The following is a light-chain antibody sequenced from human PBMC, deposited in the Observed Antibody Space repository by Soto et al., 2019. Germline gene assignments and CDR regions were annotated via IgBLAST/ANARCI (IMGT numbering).Light chain of an antibody. CDR1: QSISSSY. Sequence: IVLTHSPGTLSLSPEETATLSCRASQSISSSYLDWYQQQPGQAPRLLIYDASTRATGIPARFSGSGSGTDLSLTISSLEPEDYAIYYCQQRSIWPPWTFGQGTKVDIK. CDR2: DAS. V-gene: IGKV3D-20*02. CDR3: QQRSIWPPWT. J-gene: IGKJ1*01.